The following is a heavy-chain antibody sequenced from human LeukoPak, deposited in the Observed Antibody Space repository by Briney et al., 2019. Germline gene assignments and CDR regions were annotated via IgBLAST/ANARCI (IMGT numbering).Heavy chain of an antibody. Sequence: GGSLRLSCAASGFTFSNYAMHWVRQAPGKGLEYVSAITGNGGSTYRANSVRGRFTISRDNSKNTVYLQTGSLRAEDMAVYYCARGPSGVFYMDVWGKGTTVTVSS. CDR2: ITGNGGST. V-gene: IGHV3-64*01. CDR3: ARGPSGVFYMDV. D-gene: IGHD3-10*01. J-gene: IGHJ6*03. CDR1: GFTFSNYA.